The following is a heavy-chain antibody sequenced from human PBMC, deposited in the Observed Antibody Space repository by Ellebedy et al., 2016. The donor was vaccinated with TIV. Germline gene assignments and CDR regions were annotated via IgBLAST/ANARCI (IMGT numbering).Heavy chain of an antibody. CDR2: IYCTGST. V-gene: IGHV4-59*11. CDR3: AREFRYDFWRGPLDH. CDR1: HGSIRSHH. Sequence: SETLSLXCTVSHGSIRSHHCTWIRQPHGKGLGWLGNIYCTGSTSYSPSLTGRVTISIDTPENQFSLKVTSVTAADTAVYSCAREFRYDFWRGPLDHWGQGTTVIVSS. D-gene: IGHD3-3*01. J-gene: IGHJ4*02.